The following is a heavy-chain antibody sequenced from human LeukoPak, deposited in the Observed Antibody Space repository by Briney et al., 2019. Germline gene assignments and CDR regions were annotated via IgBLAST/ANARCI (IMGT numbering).Heavy chain of an antibody. D-gene: IGHD1-7*01. CDR3: AKDERNWNYNLASQTYD. CDR2: ISGSGVST. V-gene: IGHV3-23*01. Sequence: GGSLRLACAASGFRFSSYAMSWVRQAPGKGLEWVSAISGSGVSTYYADSVKGRFTVSRDNSKDTLYLQMSSLRAEDTAVYYCAKDERNWNYNLASQTYDWGQGTLVTVSS. CDR1: GFRFSSYA. J-gene: IGHJ4*02.